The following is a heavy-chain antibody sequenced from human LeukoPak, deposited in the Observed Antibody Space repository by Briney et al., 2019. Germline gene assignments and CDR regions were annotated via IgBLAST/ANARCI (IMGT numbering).Heavy chain of an antibody. Sequence: PSETLSLTCTVSGGSISSCYWSWIRQPPGKGLEWIGYIYYSGSTNYNPSLKSRVTISVDTSKNQFSLKLSSVTAADTAVYYCARGMAYYYDSSGYPNRFDPWGQGTLVTVSS. V-gene: IGHV4-59*12. D-gene: IGHD3-22*01. CDR3: ARGMAYYYDSSGYPNRFDP. CDR1: GGSISSCY. CDR2: IYYSGST. J-gene: IGHJ5*02.